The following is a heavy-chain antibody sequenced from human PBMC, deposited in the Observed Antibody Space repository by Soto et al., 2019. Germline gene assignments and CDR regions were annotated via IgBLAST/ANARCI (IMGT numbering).Heavy chain of an antibody. V-gene: IGHV1-69*01. CDR2: IIPIFGTA. CDR1: GGTFSSYA. Sequence: QVQLVQSGAEVKKPGSSVKVSCKASGGTFSSYAISWVRQAAGQGLEWMGGIIPIFGTANYAQKFQGRVTITADESTSTAYMELSSLRSEYTAVYYCARVNQYYYDSSGYSNWFDPWGQGTLVTVSS. CDR3: ARVNQYYYDSSGYSNWFDP. J-gene: IGHJ5*02. D-gene: IGHD3-22*01.